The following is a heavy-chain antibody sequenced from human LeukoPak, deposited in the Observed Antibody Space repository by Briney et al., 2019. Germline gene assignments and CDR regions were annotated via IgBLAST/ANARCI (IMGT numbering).Heavy chain of an antibody. CDR3: ARFPAGPVTKDSSGWGFDY. Sequence: ASVKVSCKASGYTFTSYAMHWVRQAPGQRLEWMGWINAGNGNTKYSQKFQGRVTITRDTSASTAYMELSSLGSEDTAVYYCARFPAGPVTKDSSGWGFDYWGQGTLVTVSS. CDR1: GYTFTSYA. V-gene: IGHV1-3*01. J-gene: IGHJ4*02. CDR2: INAGNGNT. D-gene: IGHD6-19*01.